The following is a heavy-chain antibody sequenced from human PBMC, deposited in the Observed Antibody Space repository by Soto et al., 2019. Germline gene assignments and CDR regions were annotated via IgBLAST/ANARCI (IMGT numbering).Heavy chain of an antibody. Sequence: QVQLVQSGAAVKKPGASVKVSCKASGYTFTSYDIIWVRQATGQGLEWMGWMNPNSENTGYAQKFQGRVTMNRNTSRSTAYMELSSLRSEDTAVYYCARGPWYDGSGYPGDYGGQGTLVTVSS. J-gene: IGHJ4*02. V-gene: IGHV1-8*01. D-gene: IGHD3-22*01. CDR3: ARGPWYDGSGYPGDY. CDR2: MNPNSENT. CDR1: GYTFTSYD.